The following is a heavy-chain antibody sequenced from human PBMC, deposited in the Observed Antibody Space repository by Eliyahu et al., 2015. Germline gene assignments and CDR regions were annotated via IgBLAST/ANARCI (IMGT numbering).Heavy chain of an antibody. CDR1: IGSFTGYP. D-gene: IGHD3-10*01. J-gene: IGHJ5*02. CDR3: ARINTGEFWNWFDP. Sequence: QGQLQQWGAGLLRPSETLSLTCXXYIGSFTGYPWRWXRPPPGKGLEWIGEINHSGSTKYNPSLKSRVTISADTSKNQFSLKLSSVTAADTAVYYCARINTGEFWNWFDPWGQGTLVTVSS. V-gene: IGHV4-34*01. CDR2: INHSGST.